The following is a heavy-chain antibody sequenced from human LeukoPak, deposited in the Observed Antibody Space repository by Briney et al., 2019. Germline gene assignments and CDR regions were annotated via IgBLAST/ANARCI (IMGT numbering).Heavy chain of an antibody. V-gene: IGHV5-51*01. CDR1: GYRFTNYW. CDR3: ARRTSSTWTLEY. D-gene: IGHD6-13*01. Sequence: GESLKISCKGSGYRFTNYWIGWVRPMPGKGLEWMGIIYPGDSDTRYSPSFQGQVTISADKSISTAYLQWSSLKASDTAIYYCARRTSSTWTLEYWGQGTLVTVSS. J-gene: IGHJ4*02. CDR2: IYPGDSDT.